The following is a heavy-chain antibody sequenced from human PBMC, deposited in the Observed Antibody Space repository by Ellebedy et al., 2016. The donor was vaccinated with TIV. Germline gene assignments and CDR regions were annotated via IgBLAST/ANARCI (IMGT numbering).Heavy chain of an antibody. CDR3: ARTYGDYISGYYYYYGLDV. D-gene: IGHD4-17*01. J-gene: IGHJ6*02. CDR2: IDPSDSYI. V-gene: IGHV5-10-1*01. Sequence: GESLKISXKGSGYTFTSYWISWVRQMPGKGLEWMGRIDPSDSYINYNPSFQGHVTSSADKSISTAYLQWSSLKASDTAMYYCARTYGDYISGYYYYYGLDVWGQGTTVTVSS. CDR1: GYTFTSYW.